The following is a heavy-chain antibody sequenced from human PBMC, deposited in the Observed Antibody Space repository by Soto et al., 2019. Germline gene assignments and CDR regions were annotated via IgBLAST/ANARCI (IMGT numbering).Heavy chain of an antibody. D-gene: IGHD6-19*01. Sequence: PGGSLRLSCVASGFTFSSYAMSWVRQAPGKGLEWVSVSDNTGISTYYADSVKGRFTISRDNSKNTLYLQMNSLRAEDTAVYYCARDMHLAVAVADWGQGTLVTVSS. J-gene: IGHJ1*01. CDR1: GFTFSSYA. V-gene: IGHV3-23*01. CDR3: ARDMHLAVAVAD. CDR2: SDNTGIST.